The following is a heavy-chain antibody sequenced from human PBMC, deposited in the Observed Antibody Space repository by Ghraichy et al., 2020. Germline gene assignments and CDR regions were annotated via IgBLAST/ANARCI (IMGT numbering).Heavy chain of an antibody. D-gene: IGHD6-19*01. J-gene: IGHJ6*03. V-gene: IGHV3-48*02. CDR2: ISSSSSTI. Sequence: GGSLRLSCAASGFTFSSYSMNWVRQAPGKGLEWVSYISSSSSTIYYADSVKGRFTISRDNAKNSLYLQMNSLRDEDTAVYYCARGSGDIAVAGYYYYMDVWGKGTTVTVSS. CDR1: GFTFSSYS. CDR3: ARGSGDIAVAGYYYYMDV.